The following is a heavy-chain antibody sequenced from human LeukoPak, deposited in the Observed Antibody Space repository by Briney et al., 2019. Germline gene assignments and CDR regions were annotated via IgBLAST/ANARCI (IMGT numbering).Heavy chain of an antibody. Sequence: GGSLRLSSAAAAFTFSDYYMSWIRRAPGKGLEWVSYISSSGSAIYYSDSVKVRFTISRDNAKNSLYLQMNSLRAEDTAVYYCARADTIEMATIVYWGQGTLVTVSS. CDR3: ARADTIEMATIVY. V-gene: IGHV3-11*04. D-gene: IGHD5-24*01. J-gene: IGHJ4*02. CDR2: ISSSGSAI. CDR1: AFTFSDYY.